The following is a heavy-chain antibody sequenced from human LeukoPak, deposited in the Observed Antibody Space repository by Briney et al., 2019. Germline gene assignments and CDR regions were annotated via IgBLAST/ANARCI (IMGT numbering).Heavy chain of an antibody. J-gene: IGHJ4*02. CDR1: GFPFSSYE. CDR2: ISRSGKNI. V-gene: IGHV3-48*03. CDR3: GRDPVDY. Sequence: GGSLRLSCAASGFPFSSYEMNWVRQAPGKGLEWVSYISRSGKNIYYADSVKGRFTISRDNPRNSPFLQMNSLRVEDTAVYYCGRDPVDYWGQGTLVTVSS.